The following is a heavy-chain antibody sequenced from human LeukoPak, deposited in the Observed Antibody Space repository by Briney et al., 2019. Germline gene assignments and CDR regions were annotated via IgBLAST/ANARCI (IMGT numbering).Heavy chain of an antibody. V-gene: IGHV4-34*01. D-gene: IGHD3-16*02. J-gene: IGHJ4*02. CDR3: ARGAPHYDYVWGSYRRFLYYFDY. CDR2: INHSGST. Sequence: SETLSLTCAVYGVSFSGYYWSWIRQPPGKGLEWIGEINHSGSTYYNPSLKSRVTISVDTSKNQFSLKLSSVTAADTAVYYCARGAPHYDYVWGSYRRFLYYFDYWGQGTLVTVSS. CDR1: GVSFSGYY.